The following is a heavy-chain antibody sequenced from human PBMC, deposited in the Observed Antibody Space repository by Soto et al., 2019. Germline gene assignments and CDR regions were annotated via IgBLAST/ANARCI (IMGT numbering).Heavy chain of an antibody. CDR3: ARVGESVDACDI. CDR1: GGTFSSYA. D-gene: IGHD4-17*01. Sequence: QVQLVQSGAEVKKPGSSVNVSCKASGGTFSSYAISWVRQAPRQGLEWMGGIIPIFGTANYAQKFQGRVTITADESTSTAYVGLSSLRSGDTAGYYGARVGESVDACDIWGRGTMVTVSS. J-gene: IGHJ3*02. CDR2: IIPIFGTA. V-gene: IGHV1-69*01.